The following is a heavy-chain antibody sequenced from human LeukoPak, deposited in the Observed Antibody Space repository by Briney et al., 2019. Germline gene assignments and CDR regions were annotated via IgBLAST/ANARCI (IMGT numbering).Heavy chain of an antibody. J-gene: IGHJ4*02. CDR1: GGSFSGYY. CDR2: INHSGST. CDR3: ARARRDFWSRGAFDY. D-gene: IGHD3-3*01. V-gene: IGHV4-34*01. Sequence: SETLSLTCTVSGGSFSGYYWSWIRKPPGKGLEWIGEINHSGSTNYNPSLKSRVTISVDTSKNQFSLKLSSVTAADTAVYYCARARRDFWSRGAFDYWGQGTLVTVSS.